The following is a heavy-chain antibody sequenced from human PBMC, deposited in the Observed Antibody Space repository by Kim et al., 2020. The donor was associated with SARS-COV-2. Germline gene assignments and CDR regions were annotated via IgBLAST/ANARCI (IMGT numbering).Heavy chain of an antibody. Sequence: GESLKISCKGSGYDFGAYFISWVRQMPGKGLEWMGRIDPSDSRANYGPPFQDHVTISVDKSNSTVFLEWSRLKASDTAVYYCAAVVTDGIIWGQGTLVTVSS. D-gene: IGHD3-22*01. V-gene: IGHV5-10-1*01. CDR2: IDPSDSRA. J-gene: IGHJ4*02. CDR1: GYDFGAYF. CDR3: AAVVTDGII.